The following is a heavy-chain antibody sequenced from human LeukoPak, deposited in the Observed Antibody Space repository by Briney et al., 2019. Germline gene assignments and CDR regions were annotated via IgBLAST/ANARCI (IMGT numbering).Heavy chain of an antibody. V-gene: IGHV1-2*02. J-gene: IGHJ5*02. CDR3: ARETFSQKIAVGEGGGELNWFDP. CDR2: INPNSGGT. CDR1: GYTFTGYY. Sequence: ASVKVSCKASGYTFTGYYMHWVRQAPGQGLEWMGWINPNSGGTNYAQKFQGRVTMTRDTSISTAYMELSRLRSDDTAVYYCARETFSQKIAVGEGGGELNWFDPWGQGTLVTVSS. D-gene: IGHD3-16*01.